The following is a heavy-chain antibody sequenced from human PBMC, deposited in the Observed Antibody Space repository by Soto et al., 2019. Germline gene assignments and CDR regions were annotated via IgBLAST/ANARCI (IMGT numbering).Heavy chain of an antibody. V-gene: IGHV1-69*13. D-gene: IGHD3-3*01. Sequence: SVKVSCKASGGTFSSYAISWVRQDPGQGLEWMGGIIPIFGTANYAQKFQGRVTITADESTSTAYMELSSLRSEDTAVYYCARVQVAFWSGYYTARGYYYGMDVWGQGTTVTVSS. J-gene: IGHJ6*02. CDR3: ARVQVAFWSGYYTARGYYYGMDV. CDR2: IIPIFGTA. CDR1: GGTFSSYA.